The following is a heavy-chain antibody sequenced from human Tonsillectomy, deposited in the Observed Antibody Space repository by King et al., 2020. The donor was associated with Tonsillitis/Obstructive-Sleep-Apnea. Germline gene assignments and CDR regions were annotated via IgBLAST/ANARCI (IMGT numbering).Heavy chain of an antibody. CDR1: GYTFTSYD. D-gene: IGHD2-2*01. V-gene: IGHV1-8*01. CDR3: ARSGDGIVVVPAALVDP. Sequence: QLVQSGAEVKKPGASVKVSCKASGYTFTSYDINWVRQATGQGLERMGWMNPNSGNTGYAQKFQGRVTMTRNTSISTAYMELSSLRSEDTAVYYCARSGDGIVVVPAALVDPWGQGTLVTVSS. CDR2: MNPNSGNT. J-gene: IGHJ5*02.